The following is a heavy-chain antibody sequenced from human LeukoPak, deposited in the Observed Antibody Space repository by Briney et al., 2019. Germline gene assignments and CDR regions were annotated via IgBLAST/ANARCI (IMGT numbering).Heavy chain of an antibody. D-gene: IGHD2-15*01. CDR3: AKVFIVVVVAATDDLDY. V-gene: IGHV3-23*01. Sequence: PGGSLRLSCAASGFTFSSYAMSWVRQAPGKGLEWVSAISGSGGSTYYADSVKGRFTISRDNSKNTLYLQMNSLRAEDTAVYYCAKVFIVVVVAATDDLDYWGQGTLVTVSS. CDR1: GFTFSSYA. CDR2: ISGSGGST. J-gene: IGHJ4*02.